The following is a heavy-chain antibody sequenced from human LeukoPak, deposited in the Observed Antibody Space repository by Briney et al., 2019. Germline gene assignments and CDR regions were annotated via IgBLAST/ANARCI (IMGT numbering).Heavy chain of an antibody. CDR2: IYYSGST. CDR1: GGSISSGGYY. J-gene: IGHJ5*02. D-gene: IGHD6-19*01. CDR3: ARGRRTSGWYWFDP. Sequence: SETLSLTCTVSGGSISSGGYYWSWIRQHPGKGLEWFGYIYYSGSTYYNPSLKSRVTISVDTSKNQFSLKLSSVTAADTAVYYCARGRRTSGWYWFDPWGQGTLVTVSS. V-gene: IGHV4-31*03.